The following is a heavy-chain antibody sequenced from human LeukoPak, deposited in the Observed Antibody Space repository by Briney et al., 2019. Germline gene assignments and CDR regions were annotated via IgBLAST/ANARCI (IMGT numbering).Heavy chain of an antibody. CDR3: AKDHQDGYNLLFDY. CDR2: ISGSGGRT. V-gene: IGHV3-23*01. D-gene: IGHD5-24*01. Sequence: PGGSLRLSCAASGFTFSSYGMSWVRQAPRKGLEWVSAISGSGGRTYYADSVEGRFTISRDNSKNTLYLQMNSLRAEDTAVYYCAKDHQDGYNLLFDYWGQGTLVTVSS. J-gene: IGHJ4*02. CDR1: GFTFSSYG.